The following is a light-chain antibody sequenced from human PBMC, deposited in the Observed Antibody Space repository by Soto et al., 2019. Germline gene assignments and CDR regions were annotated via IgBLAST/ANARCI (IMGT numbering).Light chain of an antibody. V-gene: IGKV3-20*01. CDR3: QHYGSSLSIT. Sequence: EIVLTQSPGTLSLSPGERATISCGARQSISSNYLAWYQQKPGQAPRLLIYGASSRATGIPDRFSGSGSGTYFTLTISRLEPEDFAVYYCQHYGSSLSITFGQGTRLEIK. J-gene: IGKJ5*01. CDR1: QSISSNY. CDR2: GAS.